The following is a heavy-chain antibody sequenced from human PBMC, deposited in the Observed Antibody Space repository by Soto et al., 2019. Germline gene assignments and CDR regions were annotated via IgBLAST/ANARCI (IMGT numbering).Heavy chain of an antibody. D-gene: IGHD6-19*01. Sequence: EVQLVESGGGLVQPGGSLRVSCAASGFTFSSYWMHWVRQTPGSGLVWVARINTDGTSTTYPDALEGRFTISRDNGRNTLYLQMNSLRAEDTAVYYCARAGYITVTGESDHLGQGPLVTVSS. J-gene: IGHJ4*02. CDR3: ARAGYITVTGESDH. CDR1: GFTFSSYW. V-gene: IGHV3-74*01. CDR2: INTDGTST.